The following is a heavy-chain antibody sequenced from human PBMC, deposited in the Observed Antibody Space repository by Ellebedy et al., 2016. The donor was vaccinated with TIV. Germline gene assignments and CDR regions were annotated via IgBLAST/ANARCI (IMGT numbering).Heavy chain of an antibody. V-gene: IGHV5-51*01. J-gene: IGHJ4*02. CDR1: GYRYTTYW. D-gene: IGHD1-14*01. Sequence: PGGSLRLSCKGSGYRYTTYWIGWVRQMPGKGLEWMGNIWPDDSDTRYSPSFQGQVTISADKSISTAYLQWSSLKASDTAMYYCARRTTDSGTDFWGQGTLVIVSS. CDR2: IWPDDSDT. CDR3: ARRTTDSGTDF.